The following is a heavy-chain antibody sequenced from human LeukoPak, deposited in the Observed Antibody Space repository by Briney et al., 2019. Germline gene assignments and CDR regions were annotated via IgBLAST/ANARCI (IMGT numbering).Heavy chain of an antibody. Sequence: SETLSLTCTVSGGSISSYSWSWIRQPAGRGLEWIGRMYSSGSTKYNPSLKSRVTMSVDTSKNQISLKLTSVTAADTAIYYCARWSSGDYYYVDYWGQGTLVTVSS. D-gene: IGHD3-22*01. CDR1: GGSISSYS. CDR2: MYSSGST. J-gene: IGHJ4*02. CDR3: ARWSSGDYYYVDY. V-gene: IGHV4-4*07.